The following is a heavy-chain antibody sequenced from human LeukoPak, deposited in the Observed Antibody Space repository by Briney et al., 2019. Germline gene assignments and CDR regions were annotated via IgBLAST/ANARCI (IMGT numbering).Heavy chain of an antibody. CDR1: GFSFSPYA. CDR2: MTRDGRT. CDR3: ANVGVADAYPHFSLDV. Sequence: GGSLRLSCVASGFSFSPYAVVWVRQAPGKGLEWVSAMTRDGRTFYADSVQGRVTISRDNSKNTLYLQMSSLGAEDTADYFCANVGVADAYPHFSLDVWGTGTTVTVSS. D-gene: IGHD5-24*01. J-gene: IGHJ6*04. V-gene: IGHV3-23*01.